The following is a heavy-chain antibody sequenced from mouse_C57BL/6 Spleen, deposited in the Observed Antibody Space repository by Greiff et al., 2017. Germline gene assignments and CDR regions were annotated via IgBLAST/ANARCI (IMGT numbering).Heavy chain of an antibody. CDR1: GYAFSSSW. D-gene: IGHD2-4*01. CDR3: ARGGDDYDGFAY. Sequence: VQLQQSGPELVKPGASVKISCKASGYAFSSSWMNWVKQRPGKGLEWIGRIYPGDGDTNYNGKFKGKATLTADKSSSTAYMPLSSLTSEDSAVYFCARGGDDYDGFAYWGQGTLVTVSA. J-gene: IGHJ3*01. V-gene: IGHV1-82*01. CDR2: IYPGDGDT.